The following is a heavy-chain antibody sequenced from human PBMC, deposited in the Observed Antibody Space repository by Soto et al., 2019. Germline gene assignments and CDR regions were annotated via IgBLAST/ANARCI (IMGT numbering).Heavy chain of an antibody. CDR2: IYWNDDR. J-gene: IGHJ4*02. V-gene: IGHV2-5*01. CDR1: GFSLTTTGEG. CDR3: AHRSSLTLFGIICYIFDH. Sequence: SGPTLVNPTPTLTLTCAFSGFSLTTTGEGVAWIRQSPGKALEWLALIYWNDDRRYSPSLKSRLTVTRDTSKDQVVLTLTNMDPVDSGTYFCAHRSSLTLFGIICYIFDHWGEGPPVTVCS. D-gene: IGHD3-16*01.